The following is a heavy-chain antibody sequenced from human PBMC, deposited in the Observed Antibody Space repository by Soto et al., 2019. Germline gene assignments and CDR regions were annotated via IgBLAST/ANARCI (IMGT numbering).Heavy chain of an antibody. CDR3: ARGLRTIAAAGHPRKYFDY. D-gene: IGHD6-13*01. V-gene: IGHV4-34*01. Sequence: KASVTLSLTCAVYGGSFSVYYWSWIRHPPGKGLEWIGEINHSGSTNYNPSLKSRVTISVDTSKNQFSLKLSSVTAADTAVYYCARGLRTIAAAGHPRKYFDYWGQGTLVTVSS. J-gene: IGHJ4*02. CDR2: INHSGST. CDR1: GGSFSVYY.